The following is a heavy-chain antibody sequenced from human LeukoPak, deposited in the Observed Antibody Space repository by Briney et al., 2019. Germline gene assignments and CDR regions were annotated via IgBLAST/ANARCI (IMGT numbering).Heavy chain of an antibody. J-gene: IGHJ4*02. CDR1: GYTFTSYG. Sequence: EASVKVSFKASGYTFTSYGISWVRQAPGQGLEWMGWISAYNGNTNYAQKLQGRVTMTTDTSTSTAYMELRSLRSDDTAVYYCARDRLRYFDWLLSSGTNWGQGTLVTVSS. CDR3: ARDRLRYFDWLLSSGTN. V-gene: IGHV1-18*01. D-gene: IGHD3-9*01. CDR2: ISAYNGNT.